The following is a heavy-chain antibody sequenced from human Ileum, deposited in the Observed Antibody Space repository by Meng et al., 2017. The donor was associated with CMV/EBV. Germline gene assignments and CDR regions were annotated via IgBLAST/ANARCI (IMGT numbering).Heavy chain of an antibody. D-gene: IGHD5-12*01. CDR1: GYTFTGYY. CDR3: ARRGPRGYSGYDFLVY. CDR2: INPNSGGT. J-gene: IGHJ4*02. Sequence: GYTFTGYYMNWVRQAPGQGLEWMGWINPNSGGTNYAQKFQGRVTMTRDTSISTAYMELSRLRSDDTAVYYCARRGPRGYSGYDFLVYWGQGTLVTVSS. V-gene: IGHV1-2*02.